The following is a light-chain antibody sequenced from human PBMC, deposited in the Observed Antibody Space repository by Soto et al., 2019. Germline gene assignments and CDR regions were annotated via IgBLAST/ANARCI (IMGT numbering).Light chain of an antibody. CDR1: QSVSSY. J-gene: IGKJ1*01. CDR2: DAS. V-gene: IGKV3-11*01. Sequence: EMVLTQSPATLSLSPGGRATLSCRASQSVSSYLAWYQQKPGQAPRLLIYDASNRATGIPARFSGSGSGTDFTLTISSLEPEDFAVYYCQQRSNWPTFGQGTKVDIK. CDR3: QQRSNWPT.